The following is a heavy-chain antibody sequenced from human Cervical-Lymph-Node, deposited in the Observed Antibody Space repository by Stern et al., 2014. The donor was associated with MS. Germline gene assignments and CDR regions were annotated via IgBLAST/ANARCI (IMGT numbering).Heavy chain of an antibody. CDR3: ARAGGDMRQWLVHRWDY. CDR2: INHSGSP. Sequence: QVQLQQWGAGLLKPSETLSLTCAVYGGSFSGYYWSWIRQPLGKGLEWIGEINHSGSPNYTPSLKSRFTISVDTSKNQFSLKLSSVTAADTAVYYCARAGGDMRQWLVHRWDYWGQGTLVTVSS. D-gene: IGHD6-19*01. V-gene: IGHV4-34*01. J-gene: IGHJ4*02. CDR1: GGSFSGYY.